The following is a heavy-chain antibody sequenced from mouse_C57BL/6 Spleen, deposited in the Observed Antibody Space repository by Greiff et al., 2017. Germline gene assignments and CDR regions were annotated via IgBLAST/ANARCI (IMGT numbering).Heavy chain of an antibody. CDR1: GYSFTGYY. D-gene: IGHD2-12*01. Sequence: EVQLQQSGPELVKPGASVKISCKASGYSFTGYYMNWVKQNPEKSLEWIGEINPSTGGTTYNQKFKAKATLTVDKSSSTAYMQLKSLTSEDSAVYYCARYDATFDYWGQGTTLTVSS. CDR3: ARYDATFDY. CDR2: INPSTGGT. J-gene: IGHJ2*01. V-gene: IGHV1-42*01.